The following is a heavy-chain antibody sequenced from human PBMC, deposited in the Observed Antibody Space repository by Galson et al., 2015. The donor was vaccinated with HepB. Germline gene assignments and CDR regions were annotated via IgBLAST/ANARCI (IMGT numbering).Heavy chain of an antibody. V-gene: IGHV4-34*01. Sequence: SETLSLTCAVYGGSFSDYYWSWIRQPPGKGLEWIGEINHSGSTNYNPSLKSRVTISVDTSKNQFSLKLSSVTAADTAVYYCARASPAFTIFGVVIMSTLYYFDYWGQGTLVTVSS. J-gene: IGHJ4*02. CDR3: ARASPAFTIFGVVIMSTLYYFDY. CDR1: GGSFSDYY. D-gene: IGHD3-3*01. CDR2: INHSGST.